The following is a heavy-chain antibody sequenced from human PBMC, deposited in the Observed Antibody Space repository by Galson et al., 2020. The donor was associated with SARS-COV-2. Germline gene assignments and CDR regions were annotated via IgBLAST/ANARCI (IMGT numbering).Heavy chain of an antibody. D-gene: IGHD6-6*01. V-gene: IGHV3-43D*04. Sequence: GGSLRLSCAASGFTFDDYAMHWVRQAPGKGLEWVSLISWDGGSTYYADSVKGRFTISRDNSKNSLYLQMNSLRAEDTALYYCAKDSSSSDEWGVRYYYDGMDVWGQGTTVTVSS. CDR1: GFTFDDYA. CDR3: AKDSSSSDEWGVRYYYDGMDV. J-gene: IGHJ6*02. CDR2: ISWDGGST.